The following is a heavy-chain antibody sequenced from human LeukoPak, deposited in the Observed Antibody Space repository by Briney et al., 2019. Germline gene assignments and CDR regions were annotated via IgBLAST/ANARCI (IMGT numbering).Heavy chain of an antibody. J-gene: IGHJ5*02. CDR3: AREDDYDSSGYSPSGFDP. V-gene: IGHV4-39*07. Sequence: PSETLSLTCTVSGGSISSSSYYWGWIRQPPGKGLEWIGSIYYSGSTYYNPSLKSRVTISVDTSKNQFSLKLSSVTAADTAVYYCAREDDYDSSGYSPSGFDPWGQGTLVTVSS. CDR1: GGSISSSSYY. D-gene: IGHD3-22*01. CDR2: IYYSGST.